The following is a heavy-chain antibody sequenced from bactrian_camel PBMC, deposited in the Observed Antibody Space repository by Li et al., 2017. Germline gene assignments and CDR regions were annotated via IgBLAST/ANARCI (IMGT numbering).Heavy chain of an antibody. V-gene: IGHV3S40*01. CDR3: AVRPGHKCYYPNPMQFKS. CDR1: GYTFNTY. CDR2: IDTGDGST. J-gene: IGHJ4*01. Sequence: DVQLVESGGGSALAGGSVRLSRAASGYTFNTYSWFRQAPGKEREGVAAIDTGDGSTYYLNSVEGRFTISRDNAKNTAYLQMNSLKPEDTATYYCAVRPGHKCYYPNPMQFKSWGQGTQVTVS. D-gene: IGHD2*01.